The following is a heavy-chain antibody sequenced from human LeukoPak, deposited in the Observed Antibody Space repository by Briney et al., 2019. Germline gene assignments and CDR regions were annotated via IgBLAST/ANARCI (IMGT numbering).Heavy chain of an antibody. D-gene: IGHD6-13*01. CDR3: ATSRGSWPDYFDY. CDR2: IKPDGSQI. CDR1: GFTFSSYW. V-gene: IGHV3-7*01. Sequence: GGSLRLSCAASGFTFSSYWMTWVRQAPRKGLEWVANIKPDGSQIYYVDSVKGRFTISRDNAKNSLYLQMNSLRAEDTAVYYCATSRGSWPDYFDYWGQGTLVTVSS. J-gene: IGHJ4*02.